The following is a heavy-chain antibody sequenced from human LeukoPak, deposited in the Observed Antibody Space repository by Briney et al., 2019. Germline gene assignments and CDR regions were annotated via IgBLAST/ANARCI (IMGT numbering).Heavy chain of an antibody. D-gene: IGHD3-10*01. J-gene: IGHJ4*02. CDR2: IRYDGSNK. Sequence: GGSLRLSCAASGFTFSSYGMHRVRQAPGKGLEWVAFIRYDGSNKYYADSVKGRFTISRDNSKNTLYLQMNSLRAEDTAVYYCAKSLHGLLWFGELLYWGQGTLVTVSS. CDR3: AKSLHGLLWFGELLY. V-gene: IGHV3-30*02. CDR1: GFTFSSYG.